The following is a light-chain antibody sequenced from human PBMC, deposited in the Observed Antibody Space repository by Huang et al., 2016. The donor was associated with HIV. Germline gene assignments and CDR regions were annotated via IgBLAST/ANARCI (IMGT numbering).Light chain of an antibody. CDR3: QQRTNWPGIT. V-gene: IGKV3-11*01. Sequence: EIVLTQSPATLSSSPGERATLSCRASQSVSSYLAWYQQKPGQAPRLLIYDASNRATGIPARFSGSVSGTDFTLTISSLEPEDFAVYYCQQRTNWPGITFGPGTKVDIK. CDR1: QSVSSY. CDR2: DAS. J-gene: IGKJ3*01.